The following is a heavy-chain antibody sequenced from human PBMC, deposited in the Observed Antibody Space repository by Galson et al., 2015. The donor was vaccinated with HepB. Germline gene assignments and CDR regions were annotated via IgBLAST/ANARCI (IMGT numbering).Heavy chain of an antibody. J-gene: IGHJ6*02. CDR3: TTDRWSIAPYSGGYYYGMDA. CDR1: GFTFSNAW. Sequence: SLRLSCAGSGFTFSNAWMNWVRQAPGKGLEWVGRIRSKTDGGTTDYAAPVKGRFTISRDDSKNTPYLQMNSLKTEDTAVYCCTTDRWSIAPYSGGYYYGMDAWGQGTTVTVSS. V-gene: IGHV3-15*07. CDR2: IRSKTDGGTT. D-gene: IGHD3-10*01.